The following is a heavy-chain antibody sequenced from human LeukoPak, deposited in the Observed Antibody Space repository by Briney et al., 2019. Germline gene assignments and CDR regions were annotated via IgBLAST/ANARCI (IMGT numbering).Heavy chain of an antibody. D-gene: IGHD6-6*01. CDR1: GFTFRNHW. CDR2: ISSDGSST. Sequence: GGSLRLSCAASGFTFRNHWMHWVRQTQGKGLVWVSRISSDGSSTTYADSVKGRFTISRDNAKNTLYLQMNNLRAEDTAMYYCARDRRVTGRPDIDYWGQGTLVIVSS. CDR3: ARDRRVTGRPDIDY. J-gene: IGHJ4*02. V-gene: IGHV3-74*03.